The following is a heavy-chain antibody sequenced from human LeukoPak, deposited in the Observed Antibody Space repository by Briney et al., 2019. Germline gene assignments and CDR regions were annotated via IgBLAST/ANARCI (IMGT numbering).Heavy chain of an antibody. CDR3: ASGYDTSGYYNYYFDY. V-gene: IGHV3-23*01. CDR1: GFTFSSYA. CDR2: ISGSGGST. D-gene: IGHD3-22*01. J-gene: IGHJ4*02. Sequence: PGGSLRLSCAASGFTFSSYAMSWVRQAPGKGLEWVSAISGSGGSTYYADSVKGRFTISRDNSKNALYLQMNSLRAEDTAVYYCASGYDTSGYYNYYFDYWGQGTLVTVSS.